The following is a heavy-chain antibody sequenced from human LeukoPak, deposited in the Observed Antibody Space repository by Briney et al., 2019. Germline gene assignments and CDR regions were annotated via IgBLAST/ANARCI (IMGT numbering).Heavy chain of an antibody. Sequence: AASVKVSCKASGGTFSSYAISWVRQAPGQGLEWMGGIIPIFGTANYAQKFQGRVTITTDESTSTAYMELSSPRSEDTAVYYCARLHLGHDQQLYSIGYWGQGTLVTVSS. CDR1: GGTFSSYA. V-gene: IGHV1-69*05. CDR2: IIPIFGTA. CDR3: ARLHLGHDQQLYSIGY. J-gene: IGHJ4*02. D-gene: IGHD6-13*01.